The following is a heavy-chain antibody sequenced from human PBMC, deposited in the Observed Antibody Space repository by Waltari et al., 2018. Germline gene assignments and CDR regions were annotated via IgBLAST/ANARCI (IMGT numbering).Heavy chain of an antibody. CDR2: ISSSSSTI. J-gene: IGHJ3*02. V-gene: IGHV3-48*04. CDR3: ARDLLCGGDCPAPDAFDI. D-gene: IGHD2-21*01. Sequence: GLEWVSYISSSSSTIYYADSVKGRFTISRDNAKNSLYLQMNSLRAEDTAVYYCARDLLCGGDCPAPDAFDIWGQGTMVTVSS.